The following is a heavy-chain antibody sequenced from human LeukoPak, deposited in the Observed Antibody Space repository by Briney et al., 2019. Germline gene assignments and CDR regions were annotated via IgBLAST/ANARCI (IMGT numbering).Heavy chain of an antibody. J-gene: IGHJ5*02. Sequence: KPSETLSLTCTVSGGPISSYYWSWLRQPAGKGQEWIGRIYTSGSTNYNPSLKSRVTMSVVTSKNQFSLKLSSVTAADTAVYYCARSGGDYGYNWFDPWGQGTLVTVSS. D-gene: IGHD4-17*01. CDR1: GGPISSYY. CDR3: ARSGGDYGYNWFDP. V-gene: IGHV4-4*07. CDR2: IYTSGST.